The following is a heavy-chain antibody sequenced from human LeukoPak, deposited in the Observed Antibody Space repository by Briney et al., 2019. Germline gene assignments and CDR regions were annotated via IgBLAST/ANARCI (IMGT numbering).Heavy chain of an antibody. J-gene: IGHJ4*02. CDR2: INYSGST. V-gene: IGHV4-34*01. CDR1: DESFSGYY. CDR3: ARGGRGGHNFDS. Sequence: SETLSLTCAVSDESFSGYYWNWIRQPPGRRLEWIGEINYSGSTQYHPSLKSRVTMSVDKSKKQVSLKLSSVTVADTAVYYCARGGRGGHNFDSWGQGTLAIVSS. D-gene: IGHD2-15*01.